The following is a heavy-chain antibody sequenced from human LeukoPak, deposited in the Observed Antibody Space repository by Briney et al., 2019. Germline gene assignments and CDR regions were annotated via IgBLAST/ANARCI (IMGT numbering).Heavy chain of an antibody. CDR2: IRYDGSSQ. CDR3: ARDDYGSGSWSDF. J-gene: IGHJ4*02. D-gene: IGHD3-10*01. Sequence: GGSLRLSCEASGFTLTGYGMHWVRQAPGKGLEWVVFIRYDGSSQYYADSVKGRLTISRDNAKNSLYLQMNSLRAEDTALYYCARDDYGSGSWSDFWGQGTLVTVSS. CDR1: GFTLTGYG. V-gene: IGHV3-30*02.